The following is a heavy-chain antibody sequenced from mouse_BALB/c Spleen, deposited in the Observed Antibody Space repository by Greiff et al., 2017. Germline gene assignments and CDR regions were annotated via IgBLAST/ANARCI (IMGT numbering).Heavy chain of an antibody. CDR3: ARYRYDGAMDY. D-gene: IGHD2-14*01. J-gene: IGHJ4*01. V-gene: IGHV5-17*02. Sequence: EVQLVESGGGLVQPGGSRKLSCAASGFTFSSFGMHWVRQAPEKGLEWVAYISSGSSTIYYADTVKGRFTISRDNPKNTLFLQMTSLRSEDTAMYYCARYRYDGAMDYWGQGTSVTVSS. CDR2: ISSGSSTI. CDR1: GFTFSSFG.